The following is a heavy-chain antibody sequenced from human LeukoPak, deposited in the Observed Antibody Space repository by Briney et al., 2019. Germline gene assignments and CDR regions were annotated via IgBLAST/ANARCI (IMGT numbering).Heavy chain of an antibody. D-gene: IGHD2-2*01. CDR1: GYTFTSYA. J-gene: IGHJ4*02. V-gene: IGHV1-3*01. CDR3: ALYCSSTSCYPMGPTDY. CDR2: INAGNGNT. Sequence: ASVKVSCKGSGYTFTSYAMHWVRQAPGQRLEWMGWINAGNGNTKYSQKFQGRVTITRDTSASTAYMELSSLRSDDTAVYYCALYCSSTSCYPMGPTDYWGQGTLVTVSS.